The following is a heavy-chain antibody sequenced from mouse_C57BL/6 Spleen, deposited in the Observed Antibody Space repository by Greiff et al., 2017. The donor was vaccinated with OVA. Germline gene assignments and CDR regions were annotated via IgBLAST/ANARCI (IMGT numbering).Heavy chain of an antibody. J-gene: IGHJ2*01. V-gene: IGHV6-3*01. CDR1: GFTFSNYW. CDR3: TEGLVYYFDY. CDR2: IRLKSDNYAT. Sequence: EVMLVESGGGLVQPGGSMKLSCVASGFTFSNYWMNWVRQSPEKGLEWVAQIRLKSDNYATHYAESVKGRFTISRDDSKSSVYLQMNNLRAEDTGIYSCTEGLVYYFDYWGQGTTLTVSS. D-gene: IGHD3-3*01.